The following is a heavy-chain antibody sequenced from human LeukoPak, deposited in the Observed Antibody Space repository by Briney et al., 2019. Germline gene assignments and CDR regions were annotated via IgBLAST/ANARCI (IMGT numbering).Heavy chain of an antibody. V-gene: IGHV4-59*01. CDR3: ARDLYVYMDV. CDR1: GGSISSYY. D-gene: IGHD3-16*01. CDR2: IYYSGST. Sequence: SETRFLTCTVSGGSISSYYWSWLRQPPGKGLEWIGYIYYSGSTNYNPSLKSRVTISEDTSKNQFSLKLSSVTAADTAVYYCARDLYVYMDVWGKGTTVTVSS. J-gene: IGHJ6*03.